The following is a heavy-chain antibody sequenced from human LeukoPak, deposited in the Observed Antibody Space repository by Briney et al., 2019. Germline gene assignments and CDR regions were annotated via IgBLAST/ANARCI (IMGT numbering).Heavy chain of an antibody. Sequence: PGGSLRLSCAASGFTVSSNYMSWVRQAPGEGLEWVSVIYSGGSTYYADSVKGRFTISRDNSKNTLYLQMNSLRAEDTAVYYCARAVSGGSWDAFDIWGQGTMVTVSS. V-gene: IGHV3-53*01. CDR1: GFTVSSNY. CDR3: ARAVSGGSWDAFDI. CDR2: IYSGGST. D-gene: IGHD2-15*01. J-gene: IGHJ3*02.